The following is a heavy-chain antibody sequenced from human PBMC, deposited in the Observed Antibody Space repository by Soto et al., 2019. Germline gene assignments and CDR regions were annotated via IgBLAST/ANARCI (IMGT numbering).Heavy chain of an antibody. CDR2: IYWDDDK. CDR1: GFSLTSRPMG. Sequence: QITLKESAPTRVKPTQTLTLTCTFSGFSLTSRPMGVGWIRQPPGKALEWLAFIYWDDDKRYSPSLRSRLTITKDTSRNQVVHTMTNMDPVDTATYYCAHRLSGYNWNGGYFDYWGQGALVTVSS. V-gene: IGHV2-5*02. J-gene: IGHJ4*02. D-gene: IGHD1-1*01. CDR3: AHRLSGYNWNGGYFDY.